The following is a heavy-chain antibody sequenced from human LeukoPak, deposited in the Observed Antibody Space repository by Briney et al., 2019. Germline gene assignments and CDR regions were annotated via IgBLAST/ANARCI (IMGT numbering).Heavy chain of an antibody. Sequence: SETLSLTCTVPGYSISSGYYWGWIRQPPGKGLEWIGSIYHSGSTYYNPSLKSRVTISVDTSKNQFSLKLSSVTAADTAVYYCARESVVPAAIAGYWGQGTLVTVSS. D-gene: IGHD2-2*02. CDR2: IYHSGST. V-gene: IGHV4-38-2*02. J-gene: IGHJ4*02. CDR3: ARESVVPAAIAGY. CDR1: GYSISSGYY.